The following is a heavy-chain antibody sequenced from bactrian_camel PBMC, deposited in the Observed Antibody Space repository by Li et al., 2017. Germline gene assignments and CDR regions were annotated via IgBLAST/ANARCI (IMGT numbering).Heavy chain of an antibody. V-gene: IGHV3S40*01. CDR3: YAYCRSYAGPPESIY. J-gene: IGHJ4*01. D-gene: IGHD1*01. Sequence: VQLVESGGGLVQPGGSLTHSCQASGVPFGRAAIHWVRRAPGKGLEWVSAINSGGTTYYADSVKGRFTISQDVAKGTVYLQMNSLKANDTAMYYCYAYCRSYAGPPESIYWGQGTQVTVS. CDR2: INSGGTT. CDR1: GVPFGRAA.